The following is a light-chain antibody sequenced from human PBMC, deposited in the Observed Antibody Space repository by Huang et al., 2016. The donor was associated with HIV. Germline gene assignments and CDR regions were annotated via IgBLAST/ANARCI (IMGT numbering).Light chain of an antibody. CDR2: KVS. V-gene: IGKV2-30*01. J-gene: IGKJ5*01. CDR3: MQGTHWPPIT. CDR1: QSLIYSDGNTY. Sequence: DVVLTTSPLSLPVTLGQPASNSCSSSQSLIYSDGNTYLNWVQQRPGQSPRRLSYKVSNRDSGVPDRFSGSGSGSDFTLKISKVEAEDVAVYYCMQGTHWPPITFGQGTRLEMK.